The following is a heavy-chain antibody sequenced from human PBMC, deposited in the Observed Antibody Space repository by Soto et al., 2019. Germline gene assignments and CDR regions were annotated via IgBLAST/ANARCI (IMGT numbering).Heavy chain of an antibody. CDR1: GFSFSISP. V-gene: IGHV3-30-3*01. CDR2: ISYDGTNK. CDR3: ARDTKTCGGQHWAFNYFDS. J-gene: IGHJ4*02. D-gene: IGHD2-21*01. Sequence: QVQLVESGGGVVQPGRSLRLSCAASGFSFSISPMHWVRQAPGKGPEWVALISYDGTNKFYADSVKGRFTISRDNSKSTLYLQVDSLRPEDAAVYYCARDTKTCGGQHWAFNYFDSWGQGTLVTVSS.